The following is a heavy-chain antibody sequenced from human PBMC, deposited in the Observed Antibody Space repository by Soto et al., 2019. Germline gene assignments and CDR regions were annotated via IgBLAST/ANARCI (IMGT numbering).Heavy chain of an antibody. CDR2: IDPSDSYT. CDR1: GYSFTSYW. CDR3: ARFKTGSSSYFDY. V-gene: IGHV5-10-1*01. D-gene: IGHD6-13*01. Sequence: PGESLKISCKGSGYSFTSYWISWVRQMPGKGLEWMGRIDPSDSYTNYSPSFQGHVTISADKSISTAYLQWSSLKASDTAMYYCARFKTGSSSYFDYWGQGTLVTVSS. J-gene: IGHJ4*02.